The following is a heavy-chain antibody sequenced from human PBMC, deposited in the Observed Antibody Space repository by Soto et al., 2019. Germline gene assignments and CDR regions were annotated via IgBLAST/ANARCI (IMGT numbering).Heavy chain of an antibody. CDR3: AKGTYDFWSGYYDY. CDR1: GFTFDDYA. D-gene: IGHD3-3*01. CDR2: ISGNSGSI. J-gene: IGHJ4*02. Sequence: EVQLVESGGGLVQPGRSLRLSCAASGFTFDDYAMHWVRQAPGKGLEWVSGISGNSGSIGYADSVKGRFTISRDNAKNSLYLQMNSLRAEDTALYYCAKGTYDFWSGYYDYWGQGTLVTVSS. V-gene: IGHV3-9*01.